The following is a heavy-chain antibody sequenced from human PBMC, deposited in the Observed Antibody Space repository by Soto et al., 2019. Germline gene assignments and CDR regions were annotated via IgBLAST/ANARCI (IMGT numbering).Heavy chain of an antibody. V-gene: IGHV1-2*04. Sequence: QVQLVQSGAEVKKPGASVKVSCKASGYTFTGYYMHWVRQAPGQGLEWMGWINPNSGGTNYAQKFQGWFTMTRDTSISTAYMELSRLRSDDTAVYYCARGVYYYGSGSYGRFDYWGQGTLVTVSS. CDR3: ARGVYYYGSGSYGRFDY. D-gene: IGHD3-10*01. CDR1: GYTFTGYY. J-gene: IGHJ4*02. CDR2: INPNSGGT.